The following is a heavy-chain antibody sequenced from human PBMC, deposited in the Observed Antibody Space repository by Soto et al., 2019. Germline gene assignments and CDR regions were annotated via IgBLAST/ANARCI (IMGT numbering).Heavy chain of an antibody. J-gene: IGHJ4*02. CDR2: ISGSGGST. V-gene: IGHV3-23*01. D-gene: IGHD2-15*01. CDR3: ATYTVVTASYFDY. CDR1: GFTFSSYA. Sequence: EVQLLESGGGLVQPGGSLRLSCAASGFTFSSYAMSWVRQAPGKGLEWVSAISGSGGSTYYADSVKGRFTISRDNSNNTLYLQMNSLRAEDTAVYYCATYTVVTASYFDYWGQGTLVTVSS.